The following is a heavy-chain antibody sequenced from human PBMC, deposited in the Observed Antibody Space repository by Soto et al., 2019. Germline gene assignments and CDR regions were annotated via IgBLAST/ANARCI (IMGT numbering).Heavy chain of an antibody. Sequence: PGGSLRLSCAASGFTFSSYSMNWVRQAPGKGLEWVSSISSSCSYIYYADSVKGRFTISRDNAKNSLYLQMNSLRAEDTAVYYCASCSGGSCYSGWFDPWGQGTLVTVSS. V-gene: IGHV3-21*01. J-gene: IGHJ5*02. CDR1: GFTFSSYS. CDR2: ISSSCSYI. CDR3: ASCSGGSCYSGWFDP. D-gene: IGHD2-15*01.